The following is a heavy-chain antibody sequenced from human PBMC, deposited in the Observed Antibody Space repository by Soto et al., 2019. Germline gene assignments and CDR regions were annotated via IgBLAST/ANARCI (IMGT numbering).Heavy chain of an antibody. CDR1: GFNFENYA. D-gene: IGHD2-2*01. J-gene: IGHJ6*03. CDR2: ISWNSGQL. CDR3: AKDKSTGEYSCYRYMDV. V-gene: IGHV3-9*01. Sequence: EVHLVESGGGLVQPDRPLRLSCEASGFNFENYAMHWVRQVPGKGLEWFSAISWNSGQLDYADSVRGRFTISRDNGKNSLYLEMNSLRPDDTALYFCAKDKSTGEYSCYRYMDVWGRGTTVIVSS.